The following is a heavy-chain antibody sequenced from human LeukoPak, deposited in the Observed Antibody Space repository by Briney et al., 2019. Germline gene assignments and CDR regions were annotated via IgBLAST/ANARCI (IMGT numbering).Heavy chain of an antibody. CDR3: ARSIAVAGRPFDY. CDR1: GFTFSSYW. J-gene: IGHJ4*02. CDR2: INSDGSST. D-gene: IGHD6-19*01. V-gene: IGHV3-74*01. Sequence: PGGSLRLSCAASGFTFSSYWMHWVRQAPGKGLVWVSRINSDGSSTSYADSVKGRFTISRDNAKNTLYLQMNSLRAEDTAVYYCARSIAVAGRPFDYWGQGILVTVSS.